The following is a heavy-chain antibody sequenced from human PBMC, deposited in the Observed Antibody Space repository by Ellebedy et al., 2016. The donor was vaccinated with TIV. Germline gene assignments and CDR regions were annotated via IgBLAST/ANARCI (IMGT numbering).Heavy chain of an antibody. D-gene: IGHD3-3*01. CDR3: ARGGVSYYGMDV. Sequence: MPSETLSLTCAVYGGSFSGYYWSWIRQPPGKGLEWIGYIYHSGSTYYNPSLKSRVTISVDRSKNQFSLKLSSVTAADTAVYYCARGGVSYYGMDVWGQGTTVTVSS. CDR2: IYHSGST. J-gene: IGHJ6*02. CDR1: GGSFSGYY. V-gene: IGHV4-34*01.